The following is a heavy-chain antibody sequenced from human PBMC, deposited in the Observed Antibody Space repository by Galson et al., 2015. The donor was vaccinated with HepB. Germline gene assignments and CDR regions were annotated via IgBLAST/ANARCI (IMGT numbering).Heavy chain of an antibody. CDR1: GGTFSSYA. D-gene: IGHD5-18*01. CDR2: IIPILGIA. V-gene: IGHV1-69*04. CDR3: ARDRRGRAMALDAFDI. J-gene: IGHJ3*02. Sequence: SVKVSCKASGGTFSSYAISWVRQAPGQGLEWMGRIIPILGIANYAQKFQGRVTITADKSTSTAYMELSSLRSEDTAVYYCARDRRGRAMALDAFDIWGQGTMVTVSS.